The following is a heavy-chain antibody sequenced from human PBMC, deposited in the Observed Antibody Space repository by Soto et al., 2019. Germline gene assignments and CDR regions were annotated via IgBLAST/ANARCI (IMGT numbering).Heavy chain of an antibody. CDR3: ARAFYSSDNDGYPVFDY. V-gene: IGHV4-59*01. CDR2: LYYTGAA. D-gene: IGHD5-18*01. J-gene: IGHJ4*02. CDR1: NGSISQYY. Sequence: QVQLQESGPRLVKPSETLSLTCTVSNGSISQYYWNWIRQSPGKGLEWIGYLYYTGAATYNPSLKSRVTMSLVKSKIQFSLKLSSVTASDTAIYFCARAFYSSDNDGYPVFDYWGPGTLVPVSS.